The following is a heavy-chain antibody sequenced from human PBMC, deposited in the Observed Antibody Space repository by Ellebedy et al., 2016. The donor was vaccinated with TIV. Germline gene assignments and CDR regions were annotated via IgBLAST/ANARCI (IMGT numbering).Heavy chain of an antibody. V-gene: IGHV3-7*03. CDR1: GFSLSSFW. Sequence: PGGSLRLPCAASGFSLSSFWMSWVRQAPGKGLESVANINHAGSETYYVDSVKGRFTISRDNAKNSLYLQMDSLRAEDTAVYFCARAPRGGTDYWGQGTLVTVSS. D-gene: IGHD3-10*01. CDR2: INHAGSET. CDR3: ARAPRGGTDY. J-gene: IGHJ4*02.